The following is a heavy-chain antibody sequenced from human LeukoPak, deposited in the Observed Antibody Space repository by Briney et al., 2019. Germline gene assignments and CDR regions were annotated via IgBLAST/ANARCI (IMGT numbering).Heavy chain of an antibody. J-gene: IGHJ4*02. V-gene: IGHV3-30*04. Sequence: GGSLRLSCAASGFTFSSYAMHWVRQAPGKGLEWVAVISYDGSNKYYADSVKGRFTISRDNSKNTLYLQMNSLRAEDTAVYYCANTAYLGNGYWGQGTLVTVSS. CDR2: ISYDGSNK. D-gene: IGHD2-21*01. CDR3: ANTAYLGNGY. CDR1: GFTFSSYA.